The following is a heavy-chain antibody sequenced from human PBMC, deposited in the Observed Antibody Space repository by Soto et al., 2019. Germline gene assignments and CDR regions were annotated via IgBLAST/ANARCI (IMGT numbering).Heavy chain of an antibody. Sequence: QVQLVESGGGVVQPGRSLRLSCAASGFTFSSYTMQWVSQAPDKGLEWVALISYDGNNKYYADSVKGRFTISRDNSKNTLYLQMNSLRAEDTAVYYCSSMLRGGEVVWGQGTTVTVSS. CDR1: GFTFSSYT. V-gene: IGHV3-30-3*01. CDR3: SSMLRGGEVV. J-gene: IGHJ6*02. D-gene: IGHD3-10*01. CDR2: ISYDGNNK.